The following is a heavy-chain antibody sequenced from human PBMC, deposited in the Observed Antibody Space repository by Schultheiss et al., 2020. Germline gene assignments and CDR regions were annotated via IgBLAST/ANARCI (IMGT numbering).Heavy chain of an antibody. Sequence: GGSLRLSCAASGFTFSSYSMNWVRQAPGKGLEWVSYISSSSITIYYADSVKGRFTISRDNAKNSLYLQMNSLRDEDTAVYYCARVFSPPKIYDSSGYRAYFDYWGQGTLVTVSS. CDR1: GFTFSSYS. CDR2: ISSSSITI. J-gene: IGHJ4*02. D-gene: IGHD3-22*01. V-gene: IGHV3-48*02. CDR3: ARVFSPPKIYDSSGYRAYFDY.